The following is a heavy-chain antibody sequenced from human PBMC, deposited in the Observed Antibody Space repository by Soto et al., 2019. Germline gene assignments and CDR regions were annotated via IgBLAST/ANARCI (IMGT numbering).Heavy chain of an antibody. Sequence: PGGSLRLSCAASGFTFSSYGMHWVRQAPGKGLEWVAVISYDGSNKYYADSVKGRFTISRDNSKNTLYLQMNSLRAEDTAVYYCAKDLRYYDSSGSRGNWGQGPLVTVPS. V-gene: IGHV3-30*18. CDR3: AKDLRYYDSSGSRGN. D-gene: IGHD3-22*01. CDR1: GFTFSSYG. CDR2: ISYDGSNK. J-gene: IGHJ4*02.